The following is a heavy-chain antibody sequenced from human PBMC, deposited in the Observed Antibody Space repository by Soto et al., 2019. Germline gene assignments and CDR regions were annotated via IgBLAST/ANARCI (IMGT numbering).Heavy chain of an antibody. D-gene: IGHD3-3*01. V-gene: IGHV4-34*01. Sequence: SETLSLTCAVYGGSFSGYYWSWIRQPPGKGLEWIGEINHSGSTNYNPSLKSRVTISVDTSKNQFSLKLSSVTAADTAVYYCARSGRIAIFGVVRRFDYWGQGTLVTVS. J-gene: IGHJ4*02. CDR2: INHSGST. CDR1: GGSFSGYY. CDR3: ARSGRIAIFGVVRRFDY.